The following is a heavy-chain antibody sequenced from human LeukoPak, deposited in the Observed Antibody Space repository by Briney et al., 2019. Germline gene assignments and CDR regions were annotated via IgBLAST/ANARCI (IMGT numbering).Heavy chain of an antibody. Sequence: ASVKVSCKTSGYIFTSYALNWVRQAPGQGLEWMGWINTNTEHPTYAQGFTGRFVFSLDTSVRTAFLQINSLQTEDTAVYYCARDAEGVTTLYWGQGTLVTVSS. CDR1: GYIFTSYA. CDR3: ARDAEGVTTLY. V-gene: IGHV7-4-1*02. CDR2: INTNTEHP. D-gene: IGHD4-17*01. J-gene: IGHJ4*02.